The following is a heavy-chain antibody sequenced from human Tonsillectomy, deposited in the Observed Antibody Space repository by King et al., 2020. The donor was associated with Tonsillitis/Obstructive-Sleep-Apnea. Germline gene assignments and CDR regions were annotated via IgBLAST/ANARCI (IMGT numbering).Heavy chain of an antibody. D-gene: IGHD2-2*02. V-gene: IGHV1-8*01. CDR1: GYTFTSYD. J-gene: IGHJ1*01. Sequence: VQLVESGAEVKKPGASVKVSCKASGYTFTSYDINWVRQATGQGLEWMGWMNPNSGNTGYAQKFQGRVTMTRNTSISTAYMELSSLRSEDTAVYYCARVKRYCSSTSCYTFDLWRQGTLVTLSS. CDR3: ARVKRYCSSTSCYTFDL. CDR2: MNPNSGNT.